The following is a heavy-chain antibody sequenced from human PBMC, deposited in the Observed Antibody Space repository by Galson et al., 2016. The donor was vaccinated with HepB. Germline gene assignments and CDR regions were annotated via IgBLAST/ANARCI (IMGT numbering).Heavy chain of an antibody. D-gene: IGHD6-13*01. CDR2: IYPSDSDI. Sequence: QSGAEVTKPGESLKISCKGSPSIFTNYWIGWVRQMPGKGLEWMGIIYPSDSDITYSPSFQGQVTISADSSINTAYLQWSGLKASDTAIYYCARHERDIGAADVWGQGSLVTISS. J-gene: IGHJ4*02. CDR3: ARHERDIGAADV. CDR1: PSIFTNYW. V-gene: IGHV5-51*01.